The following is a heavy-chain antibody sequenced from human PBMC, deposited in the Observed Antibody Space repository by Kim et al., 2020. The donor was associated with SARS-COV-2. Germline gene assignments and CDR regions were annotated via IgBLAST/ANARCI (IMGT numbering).Heavy chain of an antibody. CDR3: ARDGDYGDYVSGFDP. D-gene: IGHD4-17*01. Sequence: PSPKGRVSISVDTSKNQFSLKLSSVTAADTAVYYWARDGDYGDYVSGFDPWGQGTLVTVSS. J-gene: IGHJ5*02. V-gene: IGHV4-59*01.